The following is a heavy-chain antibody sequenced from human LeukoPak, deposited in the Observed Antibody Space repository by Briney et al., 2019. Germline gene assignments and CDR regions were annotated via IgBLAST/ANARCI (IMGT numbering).Heavy chain of an antibody. CDR1: GYTFIGYY. D-gene: IGHD5-12*01. CDR2: INPNSGGT. J-gene: IGHJ5*02. Sequence: GASVKVSCKASGYTFIGYYMHWVRQAPGQGLEWMGWINPNSGGTNYAQNFQGRVTMTRDTSISTAHMELSRLRSEDTAVYYCAGSGSVDPWGQGTLVTVSS. CDR3: AGSGSVDP. V-gene: IGHV1-2*02.